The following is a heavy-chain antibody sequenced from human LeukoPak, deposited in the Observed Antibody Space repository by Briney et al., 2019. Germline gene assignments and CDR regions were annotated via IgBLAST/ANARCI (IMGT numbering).Heavy chain of an antibody. Sequence: GGSLRLSCAASGFTFSSYGMHWVRQAPGKGLEWVAVISYDGSNKYYADSVKGRFTISRDNSKNTLYLQMNSLRAEDTAVYYCANIVSMATTEYWGQGTLVTVSS. CDR3: ANIVSMATTEY. CDR1: GFTFSSYG. J-gene: IGHJ4*02. D-gene: IGHD5-24*01. V-gene: IGHV3-30*18. CDR2: ISYDGSNK.